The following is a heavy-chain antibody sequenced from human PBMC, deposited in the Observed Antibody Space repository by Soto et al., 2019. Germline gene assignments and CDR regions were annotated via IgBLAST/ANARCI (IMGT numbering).Heavy chain of an antibody. V-gene: IGHV3-23*01. D-gene: IGHD2-2*01. CDR2: LTGSGAVT. CDR3: AQVGGPCTTASCYVYYALDV. J-gene: IGHJ6*02. Sequence: GGSLRLSCATSGFTFSSYAMAWVRQVPGRGLEWVSSLTGSGAVTYYADSVKGRFTISRDNSNNAVYLQMNSLRAEDTALYYCAQVGGPCTTASCYVYYALDVWGQGTTVTVSS. CDR1: GFTFSSYA.